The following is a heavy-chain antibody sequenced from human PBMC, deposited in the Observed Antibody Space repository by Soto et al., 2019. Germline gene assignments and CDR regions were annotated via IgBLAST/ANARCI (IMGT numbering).Heavy chain of an antibody. D-gene: IGHD3-22*01. J-gene: IGHJ4*02. CDR2: FDPEDGET. CDR1: GYTLTELS. Sequence: ASVKVSCKVSGYTLTELSMHWVRQAPGKGLEWMGGFDPEDGETIYAQKFQGRVTMTEDTSTDTAYMELSSLRSEDTAVYYCATIIRVNYYDSSGYSLGLDYSGQGTLVTVSS. V-gene: IGHV1-24*01. CDR3: ATIIRVNYYDSSGYSLGLDY.